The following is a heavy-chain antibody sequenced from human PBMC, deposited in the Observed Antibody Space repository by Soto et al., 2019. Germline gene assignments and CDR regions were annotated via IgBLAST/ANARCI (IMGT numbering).Heavy chain of an antibody. V-gene: IGHV4-31*03. Sequence: SETLSLTCTVSCGSISSGGYYWSWIRQHPGKGLEWIGYIYYSGSTYYNPSLKSRVTISVDTSKNQFSLKLSSVTAADTAVYYCARDGSGSSYNWFDPWGQGTLVTVSS. CDR2: IYYSGST. CDR1: CGSISSGGYY. D-gene: IGHD3-10*01. CDR3: ARDGSGSSYNWFDP. J-gene: IGHJ5*02.